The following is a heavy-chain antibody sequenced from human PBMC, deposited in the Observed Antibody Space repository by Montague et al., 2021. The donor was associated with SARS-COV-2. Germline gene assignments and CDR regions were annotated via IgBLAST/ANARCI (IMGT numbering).Heavy chain of an antibody. CDR2: IYYSGST. CDR3: ARGIFTIPFIPAHYYMDV. D-gene: IGHD3-3*01. CDR1: GGSISSYY. J-gene: IGHJ6*03. V-gene: IGHV4-59*01. Sequence: SETLSLTCTVSGGSISSYYWSWIRQPPGKGLEWIGYIYYSGSTNYNPSLKSRVTISVDTSKSQFSLKLSSVTAADTAVYYCARGIFTIPFIPAHYYMDVWGKGTTVTASS.